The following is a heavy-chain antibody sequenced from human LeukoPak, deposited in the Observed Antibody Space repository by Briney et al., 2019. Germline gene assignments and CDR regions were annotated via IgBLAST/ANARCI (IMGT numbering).Heavy chain of an antibody. V-gene: IGHV3-21*01. CDR1: GFTFRSYR. J-gene: IGHJ6*03. CDR3: ARESEYYDFWSGTEDYYYMDV. D-gene: IGHD3-3*01. Sequence: GGSLRLSHAASGFTFRSYRMNCVHQPPPKGVDWVSSISSINSYIYYEDAVKGRFTISRDNAKNSLYVQMNSLRAEDTAVYYCARESEYYDFWSGTEDYYYMDVWGKGPTVTVSS. CDR2: ISSINSYI.